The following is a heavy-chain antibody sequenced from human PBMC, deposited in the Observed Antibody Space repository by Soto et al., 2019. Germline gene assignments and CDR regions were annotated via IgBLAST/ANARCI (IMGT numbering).Heavy chain of an antibody. D-gene: IGHD6-13*01. CDR1: ACAITELS. Sequence: GSVKVCSKISACAITELSMHLVRQAPPKGLEWMGGFDPEDGETIYAQRFQGRVTMTEDTSTDTAYMELRSLRSEDTAVYYCATERQDDNSSSPALGDYWGQGTMVTVSS. CDR3: ATERQDDNSSSPALGDY. J-gene: IGHJ4*02. V-gene: IGHV1-24*01. CDR2: FDPEDGET.